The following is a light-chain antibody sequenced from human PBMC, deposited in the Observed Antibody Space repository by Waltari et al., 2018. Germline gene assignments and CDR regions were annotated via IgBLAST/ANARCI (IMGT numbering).Light chain of an antibody. Sequence: QSALTQPASVSGSPGQWITILCHGTSSDGGSCNYVSWSQHHPGKAPELLIYDVSNRPSGVSNRFSGSKSGNTASLTISGLQAEDEADYYCSSYTSSSALVFGGGTKLTVL. CDR2: DVS. V-gene: IGLV2-14*03. J-gene: IGLJ3*02. CDR3: SSYTSSSALV. CDR1: SSDGGSCNY.